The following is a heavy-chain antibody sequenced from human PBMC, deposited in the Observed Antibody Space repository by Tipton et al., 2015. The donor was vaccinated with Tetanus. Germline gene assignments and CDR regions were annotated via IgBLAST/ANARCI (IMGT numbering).Heavy chain of an antibody. CDR3: ASSPGLGPSSKFDY. D-gene: IGHD3/OR15-3a*01. Sequence: QVQLVQSGGGVVQPGRSLRLSCAASGITFNRYAMHWVRQAPGKGLEWVAAISYDGNKKHNADSVKGRFTISRDNSENTLSLQMNSLRTEDTAVYYCASSPGLGPSSKFDYWGQGNLVSVSS. CDR2: ISYDGNKK. V-gene: IGHV3-30*03. J-gene: IGHJ4*02. CDR1: GITFNRYA.